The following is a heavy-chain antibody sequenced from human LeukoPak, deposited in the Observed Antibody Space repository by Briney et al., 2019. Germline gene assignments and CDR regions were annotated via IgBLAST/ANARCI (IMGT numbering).Heavy chain of an antibody. D-gene: IGHD2-15*01. CDR2: IYTSGST. J-gene: IGHJ5*02. V-gene: IGHV4-61*02. Sequence: ASETLSLTCTVSGGSISSSSYYWGWIRQPPGKGLEWIGRIYTSGSTNYNPSLKSRVTISVDTSKNQFSLKLSSVTAADTAVYYCARDRKCSGGSCYSWFDPWGQGTLVTVSS. CDR1: GGSISSSSYY. CDR3: ARDRKCSGGSCYSWFDP.